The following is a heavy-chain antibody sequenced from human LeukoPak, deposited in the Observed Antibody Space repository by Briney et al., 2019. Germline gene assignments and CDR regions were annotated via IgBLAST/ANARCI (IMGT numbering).Heavy chain of an antibody. Sequence: GASVKVSCKASGGTFSSYAISWVRQAPGQGLEWMGGIIPIFGTANYAQKFQGRVTITADESTSTAYMELSSLRSEDTAVYYCAVGGYSYGYEDYYYYYMDVWGKGTTVTVSS. CDR2: IIPIFGTA. D-gene: IGHD5-18*01. CDR3: AVGGYSYGYEDYYYYYMDV. J-gene: IGHJ6*03. CDR1: GGTFSSYA. V-gene: IGHV1-69*13.